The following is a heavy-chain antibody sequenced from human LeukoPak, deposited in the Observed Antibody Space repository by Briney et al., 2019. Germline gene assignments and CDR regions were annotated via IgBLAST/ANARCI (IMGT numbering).Heavy chain of an antibody. D-gene: IGHD3-22*01. CDR2: INAGNGNT. Sequence: ASVKVSCKASGYTFTSYAMHWVRQAPGQRLEWMGWINAGNGNTKYSQKFQGSVTITRDTSASTAYMELSSLRSEDTAVYYCARDYYYDSSGPEYYFDYWGQGTLVTVSS. V-gene: IGHV1-3*01. CDR1: GYTFTSYA. J-gene: IGHJ4*02. CDR3: ARDYYYDSSGPEYYFDY.